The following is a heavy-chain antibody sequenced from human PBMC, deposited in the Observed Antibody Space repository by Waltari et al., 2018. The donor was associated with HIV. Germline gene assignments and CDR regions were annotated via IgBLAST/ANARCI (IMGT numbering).Heavy chain of an antibody. CDR3: GGGASTAVRPCYFYYGMDV. CDR1: GFPLSRHP. J-gene: IGHJ6*02. CDR2: ISCDGST. D-gene: IGHD1-26*01. Sequence: QVQLVESGGGVVQPGGSLRLPCATSGFPLSRHPLHWVRQAPGEGLEWVSVISCDGSTYYSASVVERLFISTKNKYKTRFLQKMSRRGAEETVVYCGGGASTAVRPCYFYYGMDVWGQGTTVTVSS. V-gene: IGHV3-30*14.